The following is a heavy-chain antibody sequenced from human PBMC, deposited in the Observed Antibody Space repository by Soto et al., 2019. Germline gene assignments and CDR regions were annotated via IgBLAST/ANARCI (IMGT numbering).Heavy chain of an antibody. D-gene: IGHD2-15*01. V-gene: IGHV1-18*01. CDR1: GYTFTSYG. CDR3: ARDPRTEVLVDYFDF. CDR2: ISAYNGNT. J-gene: IGHJ4*02. Sequence: ASVKVSCKASGYTFTSYGISWVRQAPGQGLEWMGWISAYNGNTNYAQKLQGRVTMTPDTSTSTAYMELRSLRSDDTAVYHCARDPRTEVLVDYFDFWGQGTQVTVSS.